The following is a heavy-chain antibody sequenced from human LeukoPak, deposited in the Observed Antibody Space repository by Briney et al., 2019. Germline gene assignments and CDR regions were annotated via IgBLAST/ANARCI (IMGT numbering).Heavy chain of an antibody. J-gene: IGHJ4*02. Sequence: GGSLRLSCAASGFTFSSYAMSWVRQAPGKRLEWVSAISGSGGSTYYADSVKGRFTISRDNSKNTLYLQMNSLRAEDTAVYYCAKDRDLGVPAASIFDYWGQGTLVTVSP. CDR1: GFTFSSYA. CDR2: ISGSGGST. CDR3: AKDRDLGVPAASIFDY. V-gene: IGHV3-23*01. D-gene: IGHD2-2*01.